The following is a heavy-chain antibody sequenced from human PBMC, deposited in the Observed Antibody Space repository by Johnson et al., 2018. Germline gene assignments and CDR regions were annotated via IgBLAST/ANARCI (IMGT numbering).Heavy chain of an antibody. J-gene: IGHJ4*02. V-gene: IGHV3-7*01. CDR2: IKQDGSAK. CDR1: GFTFSSYW. Sequence: VQLVQSGGGLVQPGGSLRLSCVASGFTFSSYWMSWVRQAPGKGLQWVANIKQDGSAKSYVDSVKGRFTIPRDNTKNSLYLQMNSPRAEDTAVYYCVRDKSSSWSENYWGQGTLVTVSS. CDR3: VRDKSSSWSENY. D-gene: IGHD6-13*01.